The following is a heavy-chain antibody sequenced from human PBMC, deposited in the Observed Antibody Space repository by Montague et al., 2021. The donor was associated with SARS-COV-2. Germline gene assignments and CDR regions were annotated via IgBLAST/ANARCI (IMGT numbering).Heavy chain of an antibody. CDR3: ARGLGLGEEAAVMVYCFYYLYV. Sequence: SETRSLTCAVYGGSFTGYYWTWIRQPPGKGLEWIGEINPSGSTNYNPSLRSRLTISVDTSRNQFSLKLSSVTAADTAVYYCARGLGLGEEAAVMVYCFYYLYVWGKGTTVTVSS. V-gene: IGHV4-34*01. CDR2: INPSGST. J-gene: IGHJ6*03. D-gene: IGHD3-16*01. CDR1: GGSFTGYY.